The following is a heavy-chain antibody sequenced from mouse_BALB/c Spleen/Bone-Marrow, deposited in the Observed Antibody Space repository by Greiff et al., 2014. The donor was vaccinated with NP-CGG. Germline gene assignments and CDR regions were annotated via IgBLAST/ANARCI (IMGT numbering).Heavy chain of an antibody. V-gene: IGHV1-4*02. CDR1: GYTFTSNT. J-gene: IGHJ2*01. Sequence: QVQLQQSAGELARPGASVKMSCKASGYTFTSNTIQWVKQRPGQGLEWIGYINPTRGYTDYNQKFKDKTTLTADKSSSTAYMQLSSLTSEDSAVYYCAREATYYAYFDYWGQGTILTASS. CDR3: AREATYYAYFDY. D-gene: IGHD1-1*01. CDR2: INPTRGYT.